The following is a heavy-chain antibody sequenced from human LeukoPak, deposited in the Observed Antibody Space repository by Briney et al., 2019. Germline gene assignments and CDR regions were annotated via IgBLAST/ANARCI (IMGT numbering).Heavy chain of an antibody. CDR3: ARPRCSGGSCYSAFDY. Sequence: SETLSLTCAVYGGSFSGYYWSWIRQPPGKGLEWIGEINHSGSTNYNPSLKSRVTISVDTSKNQFSLKLSSVTAADTAVYYCARPRCSGGSCYSAFDYWGQGTLVTVSS. J-gene: IGHJ4*02. D-gene: IGHD2-15*01. V-gene: IGHV4-34*01. CDR2: INHSGST. CDR1: GGSFSGYY.